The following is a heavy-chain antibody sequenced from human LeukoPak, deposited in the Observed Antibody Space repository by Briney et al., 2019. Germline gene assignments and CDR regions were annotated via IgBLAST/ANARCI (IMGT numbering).Heavy chain of an antibody. CDR2: IYYSGST. D-gene: IGHD6-13*01. CDR1: GGSVSSGSYY. V-gene: IGHV4-61*01. J-gene: IGHJ4*02. CDR3: ARVYSSRRDGSDY. Sequence: SETLSLTCTVSGGSVSSGSYYWSWIRQPPGKGLEWIGYIYYSGSTNYNPSLKSRVTISVDTSKNQFSLKLSSVTAADTAVYYCARVYSSRRDGSDYWGQGTLVTVSS.